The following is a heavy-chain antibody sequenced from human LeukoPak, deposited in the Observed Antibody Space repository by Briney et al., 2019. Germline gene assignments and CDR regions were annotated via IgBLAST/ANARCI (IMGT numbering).Heavy chain of an antibody. CDR3: AREGAGTFDY. Sequence: GGSLRLSCAASGLTFSTYGMSWIRQAPGKGLEWVANIKQDGSDKYYVDSVKGRFTISRDNAKNSLYLQMNSLRAEDTAVYYCAREGAGTFDYWGQGTLVTVSS. D-gene: IGHD1-1*01. CDR2: IKQDGSDK. V-gene: IGHV3-7*04. J-gene: IGHJ4*02. CDR1: GLTFSTYG.